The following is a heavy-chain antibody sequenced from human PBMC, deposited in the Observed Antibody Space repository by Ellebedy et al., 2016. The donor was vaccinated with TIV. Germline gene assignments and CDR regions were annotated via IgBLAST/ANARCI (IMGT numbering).Heavy chain of an antibody. CDR2: INTDGSST. D-gene: IGHD3-9*01. J-gene: IGHJ6*02. CDR1: GFTFSSYW. CDR3: ARDVDVIRYFDWSSRSDYYGMDV. Sequence: GGSLRLXXVASGFTFSSYWMHWVRQAPGKGLVWVSRINTDGSSTNYADSVKGRFTISRDNAKNTLYLQMNSLRAEDTAVYYCARDVDVIRYFDWSSRSDYYGMDVWGQGTTVSVSS. V-gene: IGHV3-74*01.